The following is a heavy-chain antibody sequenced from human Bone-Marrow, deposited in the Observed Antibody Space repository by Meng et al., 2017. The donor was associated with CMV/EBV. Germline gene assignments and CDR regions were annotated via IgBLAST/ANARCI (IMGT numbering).Heavy chain of an antibody. CDR1: GFTFSSYD. Sequence: GESLKISCAASGFTFSSYDMNWVRQAPGKGLEWVSSISRSGSFIYYADSVKGRFTISRDNAKNSLYLQMNSLRAEDTAVYFCARDEDYGGNLDYWGQGTLVTVSS. V-gene: IGHV3-21*06. D-gene: IGHD4-23*01. J-gene: IGHJ4*02. CDR3: ARDEDYGGNLDY. CDR2: ISRSGSFI.